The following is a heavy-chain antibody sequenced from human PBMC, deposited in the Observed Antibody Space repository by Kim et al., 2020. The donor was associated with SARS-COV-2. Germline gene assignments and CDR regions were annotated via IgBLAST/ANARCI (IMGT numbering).Heavy chain of an antibody. J-gene: IGHJ6*02. CDR2: ISSSGSAI. CDR3: ARDPYSSSYNYYGMDV. Sequence: GGSLRLSCAASGFSFSSYDMHWVRQAPGKGLEWVSYISSSGSAIYYADSVKGRFTISRDNAKNSLYLQMNSLRAEDTAVYYCARDPYSSSYNYYGMDVWGQGTTVTVSS. CDR1: GFSFSSYD. V-gene: IGHV3-48*03. D-gene: IGHD6-13*01.